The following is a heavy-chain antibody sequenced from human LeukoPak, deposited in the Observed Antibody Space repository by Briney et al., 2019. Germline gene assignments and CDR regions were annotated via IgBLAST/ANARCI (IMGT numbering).Heavy chain of an antibody. CDR1: GDSINAYY. D-gene: IGHD6-13*01. Sequence: SETLSLTCTVSGDSINAYYWGWNRQPPGKGLEWIGYIYFSGTTKYNPSLESRVTISVDTSKNQFSLKLSSVTAADTAVYYCARRRAEGGSNGHYNWFDPWGQGILVTVSS. J-gene: IGHJ5*02. V-gene: IGHV4-59*08. CDR3: ARRRAEGGSNGHYNWFDP. CDR2: IYFSGTT.